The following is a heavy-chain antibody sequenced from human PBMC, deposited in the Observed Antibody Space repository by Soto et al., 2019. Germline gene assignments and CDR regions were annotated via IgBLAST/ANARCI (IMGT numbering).Heavy chain of an antibody. CDR2: IGHDGNLT. D-gene: IGHD3-3*01. CDR1: GFTFRNYA. Sequence: VQLMESGGGVVQPGRSLRLSCVASGFTFRNYAMFWVRQPPGKGLEWVAYIGHDGNLTLYADSVKGRFTISRDNSKNTVDLQMSRLRLDDTGSYYCARDGSMTISGRDDNWGQGTLVTVS. J-gene: IGHJ4*02. V-gene: IGHV3-33*08. CDR3: ARDGSMTISGRDDN.